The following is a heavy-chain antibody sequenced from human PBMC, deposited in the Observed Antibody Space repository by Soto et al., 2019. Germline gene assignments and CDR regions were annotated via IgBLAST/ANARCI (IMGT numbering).Heavy chain of an antibody. CDR1: GDSISSYY. Sequence: QVQLQESGPGLVKPSETLSLTCAVSGDSISSYYCMWIRQPPGKGLESIGYLYNGRTANYNPSLMSRVTCSVDTSTNQCSLTLSSMTAADTAVYYCALRSMAVVPEYWGQGTLVTVSS. J-gene: IGHJ4*02. CDR2: LYNGRTA. CDR3: ALRSMAVVPEY. V-gene: IGHV4-59*01. D-gene: IGHD3-22*01.